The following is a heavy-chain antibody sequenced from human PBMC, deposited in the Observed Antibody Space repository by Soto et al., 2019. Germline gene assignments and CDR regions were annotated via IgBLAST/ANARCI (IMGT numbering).Heavy chain of an antibody. CDR1: GVSIHNSHSF. J-gene: IGHJ5*01. CDR3: GRVVEGATRHTDPDS. V-gene: IGHV4-39*01. CDR2: VYHNGGA. Sequence: PSETLSLTCTVSGVSIHNSHSFWAWIRQPPGKGLQFIASVYHNGGAHYNSSLKSRVPISVDTANNQVSLRVRSLTAADTAFYYCGRVVEGATRHTDPDSWGQGILVTVSS. D-gene: IGHD2-21*01.